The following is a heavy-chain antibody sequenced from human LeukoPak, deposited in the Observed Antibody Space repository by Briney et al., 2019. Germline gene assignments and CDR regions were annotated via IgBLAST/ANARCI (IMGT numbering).Heavy chain of an antibody. CDR1: GYTFTGYY. D-gene: IGHD3-10*01. CDR2: VNPSSGGT. J-gene: IGHJ4*02. V-gene: IGHV1-2*02. CDR3: ARAYRRITMVRGVMWSY. Sequence: ASVKVSCKASGYTFTGYYMHWVRQAPGQGLEWMGWVNPSSGGTNYAQKFQGRVTMTRDTSISTAYMELSRLRSDDTAVYYCARAYRRITMVRGVMWSYWGQGTLVTVSS.